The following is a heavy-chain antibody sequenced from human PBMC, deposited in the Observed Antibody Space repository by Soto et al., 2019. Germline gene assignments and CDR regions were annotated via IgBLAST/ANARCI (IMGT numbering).Heavy chain of an antibody. CDR1: GFTFSDYY. D-gene: IGHD4-17*01. J-gene: IGHJ5*02. V-gene: IGHV3-11*01. CDR3: ARDDDYGGTNNWFAP. Sequence: QVQLVESGGDFVKPGGALRLSCAASGFTFSDYYMSWIRQAPGKGLECISYISGSGSSTYYADSVKGRFTVSRDNAKNSLYLQMHSLRAEDTAVYYCARDDDYGGTNNWFAPWGQGTRVTVSS. CDR2: ISGSGSST.